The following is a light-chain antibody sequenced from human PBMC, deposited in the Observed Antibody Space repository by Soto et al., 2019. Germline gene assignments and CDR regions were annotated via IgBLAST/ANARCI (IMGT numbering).Light chain of an antibody. CDR1: QTISTY. Sequence: DIQMTQSPSSLSASVGDRVTITWRASQTISTYLNWYQQKPGKAPRLLIYDASILLSGVPSRVSGSGSGTEFTLHIASLQHDDFSTYYCQPSDSTPYTFGQGTNVAI. V-gene: IGKV1-39*01. CDR3: QPSDSTPYT. J-gene: IGKJ2*01. CDR2: DAS.